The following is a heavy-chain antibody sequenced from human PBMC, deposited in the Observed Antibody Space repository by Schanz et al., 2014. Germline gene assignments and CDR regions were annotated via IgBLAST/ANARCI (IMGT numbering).Heavy chain of an antibody. Sequence: EVQLVESGGGLVQPGGSLRLSCAASGFGFSSYSMNWVRQAPGKGPEWVANIKHDGSVKDYVDSVKGRFTISRDNSKNSLYLQMNSLRAEDTAVYYCARPPHDSSGYYPFDYWGQGTLVTVSS. V-gene: IGHV3-7*05. CDR3: ARPPHDSSGYYPFDY. D-gene: IGHD3-22*01. CDR1: GFGFSSYS. CDR2: IKHDGSVK. J-gene: IGHJ4*02.